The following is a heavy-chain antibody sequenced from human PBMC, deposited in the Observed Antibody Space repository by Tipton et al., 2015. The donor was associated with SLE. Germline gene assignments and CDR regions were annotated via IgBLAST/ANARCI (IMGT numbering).Heavy chain of an antibody. J-gene: IGHJ4*02. D-gene: IGHD6-13*01. V-gene: IGHV4-39*07. CDR1: GGSISSSSYY. CDR3: ARPYSSSWYSFDY. Sequence: TLSLTCTVSGGSISSSSYYWGWIRQPPGKGLEWIGSVYYSGSTYYNPSLKSRGTISVDTSKNQFSLKLSSVTAADTAVYYCARPYSSSWYSFDYWGQGTLVTVSS. CDR2: VYYSGST.